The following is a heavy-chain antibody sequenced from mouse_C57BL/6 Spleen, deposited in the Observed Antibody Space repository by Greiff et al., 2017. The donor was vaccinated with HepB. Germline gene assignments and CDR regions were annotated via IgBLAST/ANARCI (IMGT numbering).Heavy chain of an antibody. D-gene: IGHD1-1*01. CDR3: VRPPNYYGSSYEHFDV. V-gene: IGHV10-1*01. J-gene: IGHJ1*03. CDR1: GFSFNTYA. Sequence: GGGLVQPKGSLKLSCAASGFSFNTYAMNWVRQAPGKGLEWVARIRSKSNNYATYYADSVKDRFTISRDDSESMLYLQMNNLKTEDTAMYYCVRPPNYYGSSYEHFDVWGTGTTVTVSS. CDR2: IRSKSNNYAT.